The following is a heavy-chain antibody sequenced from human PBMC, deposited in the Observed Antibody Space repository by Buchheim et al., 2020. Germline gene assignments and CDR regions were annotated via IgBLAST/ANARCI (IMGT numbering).Heavy chain of an antibody. CDR1: GYTFTSYY. CDR2: INPSGGST. J-gene: IGHJ4*02. Sequence: QVQLVQSGAEVKKPGASVKVSCKASGYTFTSYYMHWVRQAPGQGREWMGIINPSGGSTSYAQKFQGRVTMTRDTSTSTVYMELSSLRSEDTAVYYCARARPLTYYYDSSGYCDYWGQGTL. D-gene: IGHD3-22*01. CDR3: ARARPLTYYYDSSGYCDY. V-gene: IGHV1-46*01.